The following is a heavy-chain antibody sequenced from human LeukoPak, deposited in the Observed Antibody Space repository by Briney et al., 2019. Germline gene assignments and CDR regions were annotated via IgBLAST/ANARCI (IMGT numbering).Heavy chain of an antibody. CDR2: INPNSGGT. J-gene: IGHJ4*02. D-gene: IGHD3-10*01. Sequence: AASVKVSCKASGYTFTSYDINWVRQATGQGLEWMGWINPNSGGTNYAQKFQGRVTMTRDTSISTAYMELSRLRSDDTAVYYCARDREVLLWFGEYFDYWGQGTLVTVSS. CDR1: GYTFTSYD. CDR3: ARDREVLLWFGEYFDY. V-gene: IGHV1-2*02.